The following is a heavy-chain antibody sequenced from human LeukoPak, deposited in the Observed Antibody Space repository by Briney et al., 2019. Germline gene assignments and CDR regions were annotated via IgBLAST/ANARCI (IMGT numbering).Heavy chain of an antibody. D-gene: IGHD1-26*01. V-gene: IGHV3-23*01. CDR1: GFTFSGYA. Sequence: GSLRLSCAASGFTFSGYAMTWVRQAPGKGLEWVSAISGRGDASYYAESVKGRFTISRDNSKSTLYLQMNSLRAEDTAVYYCAKAPPDKWEYYYGMDVWGKGTTVTVSS. J-gene: IGHJ6*04. CDR2: ISGRGDAS. CDR3: AKAPPDKWEYYYGMDV.